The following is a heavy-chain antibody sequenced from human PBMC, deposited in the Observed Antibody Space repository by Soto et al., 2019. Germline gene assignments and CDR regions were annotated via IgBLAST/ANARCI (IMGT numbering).Heavy chain of an antibody. J-gene: IGHJ6*03. Sequence: QVQLVESGGGLVKPGGSLRLSCAASGFTFSDYYMTWIRQAPGKGLEWVSYISSSGDTIYYADSVKGRFTISRDNAKNSLLLQMNSLRAEDTAVYYCARGLYCSGGSCFSGYYYYHMDVWGKGTTVTVSS. CDR3: ARGLYCSGGSCFSGYYYYHMDV. CDR2: ISSSGDTI. D-gene: IGHD2-15*01. CDR1: GFTFSDYY. V-gene: IGHV3-11*01.